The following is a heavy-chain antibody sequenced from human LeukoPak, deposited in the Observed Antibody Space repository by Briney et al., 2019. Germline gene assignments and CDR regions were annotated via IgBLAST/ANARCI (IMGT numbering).Heavy chain of an antibody. CDR3: ARRDCTNGVCYTDY. Sequence: SQTLSLTCTVSGGSISSGDYYWSWIRQPPGKGPEWIGYIYYSGSTYYNPSLKSRVTISVDTSKNQFSLKLSSVTAADTAVYYCARRDCTNGVCYTDYWGQGTLVTVSS. J-gene: IGHJ4*02. D-gene: IGHD2-8*01. CDR1: GGSISSGDYY. V-gene: IGHV4-30-4*01. CDR2: IYYSGST.